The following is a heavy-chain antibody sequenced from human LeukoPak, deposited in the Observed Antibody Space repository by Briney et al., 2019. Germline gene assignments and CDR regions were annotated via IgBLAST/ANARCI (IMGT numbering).Heavy chain of an antibody. CDR3: ASGPDSSGTYDY. Sequence: PSETLSLTFAVYGGSFSGYYWSWNRQPPGKGLEWIGEINHSGSTNYNPSLKSRVTISVDTSKNQFSLKLSSVTAADTAVYYCASGPDSSGTYDYWGQGTLVTVSS. CDR2: INHSGST. V-gene: IGHV4-34*01. CDR1: GGSFSGYY. J-gene: IGHJ4*02. D-gene: IGHD3-22*01.